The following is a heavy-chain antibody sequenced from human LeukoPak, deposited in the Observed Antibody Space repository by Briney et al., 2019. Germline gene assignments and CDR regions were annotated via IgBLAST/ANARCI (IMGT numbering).Heavy chain of an antibody. D-gene: IGHD2-8*02. Sequence: SETLSLTCTVSGGSISSYYWSWIRQPPGKGLEWIGYIYYSGSTNYNPSLKSRVTISVDTSKNQFSLKLSSVTAADTAVYYCARRRAILYYFDYWGQGTLVTASS. J-gene: IGHJ4*02. CDR1: GGSISSYY. CDR2: IYYSGST. V-gene: IGHV4-59*08. CDR3: ARRRAILYYFDY.